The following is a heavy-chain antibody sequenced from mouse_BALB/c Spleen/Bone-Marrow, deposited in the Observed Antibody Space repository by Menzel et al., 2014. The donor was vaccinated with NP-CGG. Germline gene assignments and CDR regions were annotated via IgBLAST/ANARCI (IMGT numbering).Heavy chain of an antibody. CDR2: INPGSGGT. V-gene: IGHV1-54*01. CDR3: ARGDYRYDGFAY. CDR1: GYAFTNYL. Sequence: QVQLKQSGAELVRPGTSVKVSCKASGYAFTNYLIEWVKQRPGQGLEWIGGINPGSGGTNYNEKFKGKATLTADKSSSTAYMQLSSLTSDDSAVYFCARGDYRYDGFAYWGQGTLVTVSA. D-gene: IGHD2-14*01. J-gene: IGHJ3*01.